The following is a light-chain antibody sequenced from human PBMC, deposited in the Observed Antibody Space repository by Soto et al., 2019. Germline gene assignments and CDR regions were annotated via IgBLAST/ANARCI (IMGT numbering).Light chain of an antibody. CDR3: QQYDSSWT. CDR1: QSVSKRY. J-gene: IGKJ1*01. V-gene: IGKV3-20*01. Sequence: EVVLTPSPGTLSLSPRERATLSCLASQSVSKRYLAWYQQKPGQAPRLLIYGASSRATGIPDRFSGSGSGTDFTLTISRLEPEDFAVYYCQQYDSSWTFGQGTKVDI. CDR2: GAS.